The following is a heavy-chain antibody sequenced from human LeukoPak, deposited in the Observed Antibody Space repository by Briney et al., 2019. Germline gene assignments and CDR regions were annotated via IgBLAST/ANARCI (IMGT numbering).Heavy chain of an antibody. CDR3: ATRVMVRGVIIWYFDY. Sequence: GASVKVSCKVSGYTLTELSMHWVRQAPGKGLEWMGGFDPEDGETIYAQKFQGRVTMTEDTSTDTAYMELSNLRSEDTAVYYCATRVMVRGVIIWYFDYWGQGTLVTVSS. V-gene: IGHV1-24*01. CDR1: GYTLTELS. D-gene: IGHD3-10*01. J-gene: IGHJ4*02. CDR2: FDPEDGET.